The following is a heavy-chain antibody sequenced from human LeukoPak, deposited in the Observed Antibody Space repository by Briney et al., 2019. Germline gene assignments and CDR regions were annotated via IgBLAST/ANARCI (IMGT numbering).Heavy chain of an antibody. CDR1: GGSISTYY. Sequence: SETLSLTCTVSGGSISTYYWSWIRQPPGKGLEWIGYIYYSGSTNYNPPLKSRVTMSVDTSKNQFSLKLSSVTAADTAVYYCARFRGYSGSYGYFDYWGQGTLVTVSS. D-gene: IGHD1-26*01. J-gene: IGHJ4*02. V-gene: IGHV4-59*12. CDR3: ARFRGYSGSYGYFDY. CDR2: IYYSGST.